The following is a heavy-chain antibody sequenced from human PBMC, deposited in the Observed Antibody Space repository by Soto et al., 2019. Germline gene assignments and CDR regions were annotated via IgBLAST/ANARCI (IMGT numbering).Heavy chain of an antibody. CDR2: INQDGTLR. CDR1: GSTISNYW. D-gene: IGHD2-15*01. CDR3: MGSDFDY. Sequence: EVQLVESGGGLVQPGGSLRLSCAGYGSTISNYWMNWVRQAPGKGLEWVANINQDGTLRYYVDSVKGRFTISRDNGKNSAYLQMDGLRAEDTARYFWMGSDFDYWGQGTLVTVSS. J-gene: IGHJ4*02. V-gene: IGHV3-7*01.